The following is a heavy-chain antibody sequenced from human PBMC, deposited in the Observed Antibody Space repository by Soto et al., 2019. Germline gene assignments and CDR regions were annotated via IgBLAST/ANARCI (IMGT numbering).Heavy chain of an antibody. CDR1: GLTFNIYA. CDR3: AKDRGPRRQWLIDPCDY. Sequence: QVQLVESGGGVVQPGRYLRISCAASGLTFNIYAMHWVRQAPGTGLEWVAVISYDGTKTYYADSVKGRFTISRDNSKNTVYLQMNSLRDEDTAVYYCAKDRGPRRQWLIDPCDYWGQGTLVTVSP. V-gene: IGHV3-30*18. D-gene: IGHD6-19*01. CDR2: ISYDGTKT. J-gene: IGHJ4*02.